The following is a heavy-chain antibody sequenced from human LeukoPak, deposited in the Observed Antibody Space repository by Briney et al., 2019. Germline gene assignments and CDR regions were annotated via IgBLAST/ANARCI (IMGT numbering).Heavy chain of an antibody. CDR1: GGSFSGYY. Sequence: SETLSLTCAVYGGSFSGYYWSWIRQPPGKGLEWNGEINHSGSTNYNPSLKSRVTISVDTSKNQFSLKLSSVTAADTAVYYCARVGGGYDFDYWGQGTLVTVSS. J-gene: IGHJ4*02. CDR3: ARVGGGYDFDY. CDR2: INHSGST. V-gene: IGHV4-34*01. D-gene: IGHD5-12*01.